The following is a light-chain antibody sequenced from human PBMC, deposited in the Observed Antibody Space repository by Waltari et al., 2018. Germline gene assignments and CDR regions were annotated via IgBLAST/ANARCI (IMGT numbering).Light chain of an antibody. CDR1: QSVGRS. V-gene: IGKV3-20*01. J-gene: IGKJ1*01. CDR3: EHNLRLPVP. Sequence: EIVLPQSPGNLSLSPGQRATLSCRDSQSVGRSLVWYQQKAGQARRLPIYGASTRATGIPDRFSGSGAGTDFSLNGSRLEPEDFGLYYCEHNLRLPVPFGQGTKVEIK. CDR2: GAS.